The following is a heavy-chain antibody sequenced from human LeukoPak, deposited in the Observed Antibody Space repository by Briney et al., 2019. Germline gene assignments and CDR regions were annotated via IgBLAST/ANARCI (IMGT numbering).Heavy chain of an antibody. Sequence: PGGSLRLSCAASGFTVSSNYMSWVRQAPGKGPEWVSVIYSGGSTYYADSVKGRFTISRDNSKNTLYLQMNSLRAEDTAVYYCARLSSPGSMDVWGKGTTVTVSS. J-gene: IGHJ6*03. V-gene: IGHV3-66*02. CDR3: ARLSSPGSMDV. CDR1: GFTVSSNY. CDR2: IYSGGST. D-gene: IGHD6-13*01.